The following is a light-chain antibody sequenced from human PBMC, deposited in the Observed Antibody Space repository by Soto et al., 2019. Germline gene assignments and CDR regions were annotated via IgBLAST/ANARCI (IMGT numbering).Light chain of an antibody. J-gene: IGLJ1*01. Sequence: QSVLTQPASVSGSPGHSITISCTGTSSDVASYYFVSWYQQHPGKAPKLMIYEFNKRPSGISSRFSGSTSGNTASLTISGLQAEDEADYYCCSSADSSTPHVFGTGTKVTVL. CDR1: SSDVASYYF. V-gene: IGLV2-23*02. CDR3: CSSADSSTPHV. CDR2: EFN.